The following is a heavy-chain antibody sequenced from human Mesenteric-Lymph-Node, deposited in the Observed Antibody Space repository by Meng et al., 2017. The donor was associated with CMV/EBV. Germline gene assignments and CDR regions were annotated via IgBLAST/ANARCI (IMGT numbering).Heavy chain of an antibody. V-gene: IGHV5-51*01. D-gene: IGHD2-2*01. Sequence: QVSCKGSGYSFTSYWIGWVRQMPGKGLEWMGIIYPGDSDTRYSPSFQGQVTISADKSISTAYLQWSSLKASDTAMYYCARDCSVEPAAMGPRDYRYCYYRMDVWGQGTTVTVSS. CDR3: ARDCSVEPAAMGPRDYRYCYYRMDV. CDR2: IYPGDSDT. CDR1: GYSFTSYW. J-gene: IGHJ6*02.